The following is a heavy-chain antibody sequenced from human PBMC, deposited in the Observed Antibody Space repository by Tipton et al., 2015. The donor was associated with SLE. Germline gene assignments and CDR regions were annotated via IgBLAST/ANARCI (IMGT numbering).Heavy chain of an antibody. CDR2: LYYSGNT. D-gene: IGHD2-15*01. V-gene: IGHV4-39*07. CDR3: ARSRGLGSCSGDNCYDYYFGMDV. Sequence: TLSLTCTVSGGSIRSSRLFWGWIRQPPGKGLEWIGVLYYSGNTYYNPSLKSPVTLSIDTSKNQFSLKMRSVTAADTAVYFCARSRGLGSCSGDNCYDYYFGMDVWGQGTTVTVSS. CDR1: GGSIRSSRLF. J-gene: IGHJ6*02.